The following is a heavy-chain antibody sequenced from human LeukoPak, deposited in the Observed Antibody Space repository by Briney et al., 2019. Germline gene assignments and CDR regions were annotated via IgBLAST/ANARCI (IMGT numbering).Heavy chain of an antibody. CDR3: ARGNGDYFDY. CDR2: IYYSGST. V-gene: IGHV4-59*01. J-gene: IGHJ4*02. Sequence: SETLSLTCTVSGGSISSYYRSWIRQPPGKGLGWIGYIYYSGSTNYNPSLKSRVTISVDTSKNQFSLKLSSVTAADTAVYYCARGNGDYFDYWGQGTLVTVSS. CDR1: GGSISSYY. D-gene: IGHD4-17*01.